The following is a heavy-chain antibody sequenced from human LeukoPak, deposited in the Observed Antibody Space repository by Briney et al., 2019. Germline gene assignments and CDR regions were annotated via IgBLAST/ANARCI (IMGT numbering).Heavy chain of an antibody. D-gene: IGHD5-24*01. CDR2: INQDGSDK. CDR1: RFIFSNHW. V-gene: IGHV3-7*01. Sequence: GGSLRLSCAASRFIFSNHWMTWVRQAPGKGLEWVAMINQDGSDKYYADSVKGRFTISRDNSKNTLYLQMNSLRAEDTAVYYCAKDMEMATITTPGYWGQGTLVTVSS. CDR3: AKDMEMATITTPGY. J-gene: IGHJ4*02.